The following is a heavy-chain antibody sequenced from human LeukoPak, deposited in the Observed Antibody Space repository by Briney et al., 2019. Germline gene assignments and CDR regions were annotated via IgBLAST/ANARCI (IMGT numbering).Heavy chain of an antibody. Sequence: LRLSCAASGFTFSSYAMHWVLQAPGKGLEWVAVISYDGSNKYYADSVKGRFTISRDNSKNMVYLQMNSLRAEDTAVYYCARDPVPVRGLNGGYFDYWGQGTLVTVSS. CDR1: GFTFSSYA. V-gene: IGHV3-30*04. J-gene: IGHJ4*02. CDR3: ARDPVPVRGLNGGYFDY. CDR2: ISYDGSNK. D-gene: IGHD3-10*01.